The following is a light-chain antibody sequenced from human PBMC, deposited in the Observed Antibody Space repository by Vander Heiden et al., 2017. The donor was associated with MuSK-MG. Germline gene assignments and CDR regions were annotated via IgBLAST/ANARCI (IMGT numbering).Light chain of an antibody. CDR1: NIGSKR. J-gene: IGLJ3*02. CDR2: DDS. Sequence: SYVLTQPPSVPVAPGQTARITSGGNNIGSKRVHWYQQKPGQAPGMVVYDDSNRPSGIPERFSGSNSGNTATLTISRVEAGDEADYYCEVWDSSSDHWVFGGGTKLTVL. CDR3: EVWDSSSDHWV. V-gene: IGLV3-21*02.